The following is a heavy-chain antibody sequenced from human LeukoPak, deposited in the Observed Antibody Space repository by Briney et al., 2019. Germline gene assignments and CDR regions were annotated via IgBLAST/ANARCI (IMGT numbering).Heavy chain of an antibody. Sequence: GGSLRLSCAASGFTVSNNYMSGVRQAPGKGLEWVSVIYSGGSTYYADSVKGRFTISRDNSKNTLYLQMNSLRAEDTAVYYCARDMEQLAFDYWGQGTLVTVSS. D-gene: IGHD6-6*01. V-gene: IGHV3-66*02. CDR1: GFTVSNNY. J-gene: IGHJ4*02. CDR3: ARDMEQLAFDY. CDR2: IYSGGST.